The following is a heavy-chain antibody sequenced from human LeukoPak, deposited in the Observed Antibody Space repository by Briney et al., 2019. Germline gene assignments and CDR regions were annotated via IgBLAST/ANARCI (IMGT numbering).Heavy chain of an antibody. CDR1: GDSVPSNSAA. CDR3: ARDLLRYYGSGSYYTSNWFDP. Sequence: SQTLSLTCAISGDSVPSNSAAWNWIRQSPSRGLEWLGRTYYRSKWYNDYAVSVKSRITINPDTSKNQFSLQLNSVTPEDTAVYYCARDLLRYYGSGSYYTSNWFDPWGQGTLVTVSS. V-gene: IGHV6-1*01. CDR2: TYYRSKWYN. D-gene: IGHD3-10*01. J-gene: IGHJ5*02.